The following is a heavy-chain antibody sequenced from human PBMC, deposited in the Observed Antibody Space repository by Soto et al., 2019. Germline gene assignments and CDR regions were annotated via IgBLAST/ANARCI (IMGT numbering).Heavy chain of an antibody. J-gene: IGHJ5*02. Sequence: SETLSLTCTVSGGSISSYYGSWIRQPPGKGLEWIGYIYYSGSTNYNPSLKSRVTISVDTSKNQFSLKLSSVTAADTAVYYCARVRYYGSGSYYLRQGFDPWGQGTLVTVSS. CDR2: IYYSGST. V-gene: IGHV4-59*01. D-gene: IGHD3-10*01. CDR1: GGSISSYY. CDR3: ARVRYYGSGSYYLRQGFDP.